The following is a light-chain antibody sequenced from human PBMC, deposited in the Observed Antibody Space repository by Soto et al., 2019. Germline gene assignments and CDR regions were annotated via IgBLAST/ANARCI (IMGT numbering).Light chain of an antibody. CDR3: FSYAGNSVYV. CDR2: EGT. Sequence: QPTLTQPASVSLSPGQAITISGTGTSSHVGSYNLVSWFQQLPGKVPKLMIYEGTKRPSGVSDRFSGSKSGNTASLTISGLQAEEEADYYCFSYAGNSVYVFGTGTKVTVL. V-gene: IGLV2-23*01. J-gene: IGLJ1*01. CDR1: SSHVGSYNL.